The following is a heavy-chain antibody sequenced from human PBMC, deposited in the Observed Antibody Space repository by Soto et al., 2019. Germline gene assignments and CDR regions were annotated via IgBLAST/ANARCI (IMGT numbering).Heavy chain of an antibody. CDR3: AKDRDYPRDQFHY. CDR1: GFTFIYYA. Sequence: PGGSLRLSCTASGFTFIYYAFSWVRQAPGKGLEWVSAISANGQGIYYADSVRGRFTISRDNSKNTVFLHMDSLRAEDTAVYYCAKDRDYPRDQFHYWGQGTLVTVSS. D-gene: IGHD2-2*01. CDR2: ISANGQGI. J-gene: IGHJ4*02. V-gene: IGHV3-23*01.